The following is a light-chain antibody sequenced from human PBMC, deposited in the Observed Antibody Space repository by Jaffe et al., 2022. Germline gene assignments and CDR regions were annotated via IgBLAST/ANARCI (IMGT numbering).Light chain of an antibody. CDR3: QHYNNWPPLT. Sequence: EIVMTQSPATLSVSPGERATLSCRASQSVSSNLAWYQQKPGQAPRLLIYGASTRVTGIPARFSGSGSGTEFTLTISSLQSEDFAVYYCQHYNNWPPLTFGGGTKVEIK. CDR2: GAS. V-gene: IGKV3-15*01. J-gene: IGKJ4*01. CDR1: QSVSSN.